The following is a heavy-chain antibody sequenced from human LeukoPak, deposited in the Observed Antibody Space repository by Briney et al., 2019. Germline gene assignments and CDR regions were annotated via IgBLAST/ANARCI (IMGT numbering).Heavy chain of an antibody. Sequence: GASVKVSCKASGGTFSSYAISWVRQAPGQGLEWMGGIIPIFGTASYAQKFQGRVTMTRDTSTSTVYMELSSLRSEDTAVYYCARGGTSEGPLRPPYYYYYMDVWGKGTTVTVSS. V-gene: IGHV1-69*05. CDR2: IIPIFGTA. J-gene: IGHJ6*03. D-gene: IGHD2-2*01. CDR1: GGTFSSYA. CDR3: ARGGTSEGPLRPPYYYYYMDV.